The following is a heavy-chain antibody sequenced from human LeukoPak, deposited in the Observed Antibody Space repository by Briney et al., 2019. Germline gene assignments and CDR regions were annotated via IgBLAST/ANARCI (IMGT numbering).Heavy chain of an antibody. J-gene: IGHJ4*02. V-gene: IGHV1-69*05. Sequence: SVKVSCKASGGTFSSYAISWVRQAPGQGLEWMGRIIPIFGTANYAQKFQGRVTITTDESTSTAYMGLSSLRSEDTAVYYCASGSWGYGDYEPFDYWGQGTLVTVSS. D-gene: IGHD4-17*01. CDR1: GGTFSSYA. CDR3: ASGSWGYGDYEPFDY. CDR2: IIPIFGTA.